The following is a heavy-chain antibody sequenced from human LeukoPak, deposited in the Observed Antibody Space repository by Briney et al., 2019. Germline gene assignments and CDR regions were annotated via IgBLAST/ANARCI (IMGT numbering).Heavy chain of an antibody. J-gene: IGHJ3*02. D-gene: IGHD4-23*01. CDR1: GFTFSSYG. CDR2: ISYDGSNK. V-gene: IGHV3-30*18. Sequence: GGSLRLSCAASGFTFSSYGMHWVRQAPGKGLEWVAVISYDGSNKYYADSVKGRFTISRDNSKNTLYLQMNSLRAEDTAVYYCAKAWALHGGGAFDIWGQGTMVTVSS. CDR3: AKAWALHGGGAFDI.